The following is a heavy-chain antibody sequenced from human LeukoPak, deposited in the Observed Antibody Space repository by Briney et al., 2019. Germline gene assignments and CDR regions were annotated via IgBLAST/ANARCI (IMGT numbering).Heavy chain of an antibody. V-gene: IGHV3-43*01. CDR3: AKGDSVNYFGTDY. D-gene: IGHD1-26*01. CDR2: ISWDGGTT. Sequence: GGSLRLSCAASRFTFNDYTLHWVRQAPGKGLEWVSLISWDGGTTFYADSVKGRFTISRDNRKHSLYLQMNSLRTEDTALYYCAKGDSVNYFGTDYWGRGTLVTVSS. J-gene: IGHJ4*02. CDR1: RFTFNDYT.